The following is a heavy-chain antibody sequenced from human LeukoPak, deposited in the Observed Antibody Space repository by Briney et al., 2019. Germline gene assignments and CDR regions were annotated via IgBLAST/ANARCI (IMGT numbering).Heavy chain of an antibody. CDR3: ARDGLRSAGSLWYYDTSGYYDY. CDR1: GDTFTGYY. Sequence: ASVKVSCKASGDTFTGYYMHWVRQAPGQGLEWMGWINPNSGSTNYAQKFQGRVTMTRDTSISTAYMELSRLRSDDTAVYYCARDGLRSAGSLWYYDTSGYYDYWGQGTLVTVSS. D-gene: IGHD3-22*01. J-gene: IGHJ4*02. V-gene: IGHV1-2*02. CDR2: INPNSGST.